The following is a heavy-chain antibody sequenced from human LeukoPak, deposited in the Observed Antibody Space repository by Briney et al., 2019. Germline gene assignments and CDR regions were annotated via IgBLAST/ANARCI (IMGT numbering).Heavy chain of an antibody. Sequence: SETLSLTCTVSGSSIGTYSWSWIRQPPGKRLEWIGYIYTTGTTHYNPSLKSRVTISVDTSKNQFSLKLSSVTAADTAVYYCARLRSNYDYWGQGTLVTVSS. J-gene: IGHJ4*02. CDR3: ARLRSNYDY. CDR2: IYTTGTT. CDR1: GSSIGTYS. V-gene: IGHV4-4*09. D-gene: IGHD4-11*01.